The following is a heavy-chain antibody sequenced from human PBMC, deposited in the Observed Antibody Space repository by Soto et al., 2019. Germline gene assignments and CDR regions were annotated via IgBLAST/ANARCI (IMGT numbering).Heavy chain of an antibody. CDR1: GYSFTSYW. D-gene: IGHD1-1*01. V-gene: IGHV5-10-1*01. Sequence: GESLKISCKGSGYSFTSYWISWVRQMPGEGLEWMGRIDPSDSYTNYSPSFQGHVTISADKSISTAYLQWSSLKASDTAMYYCARYNPFVYYYGMDVWGQGTTVTVSS. CDR3: ARYNPFVYYYGMDV. J-gene: IGHJ6*02. CDR2: IDPSDSYT.